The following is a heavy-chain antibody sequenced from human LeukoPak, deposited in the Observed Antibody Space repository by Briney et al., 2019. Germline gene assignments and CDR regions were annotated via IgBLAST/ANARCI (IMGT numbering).Heavy chain of an antibody. CDR2: LSYDGSKK. D-gene: IGHD4-17*01. J-gene: IGHJ4*02. CDR3: AKDASGGDPWYFES. CDR1: GIIFRSYV. Sequence: GGSLRLSCAASGIIFRSYVMHWVRQAPGKGLEWVALLSYDGSKKDYVDSVKGRFTISRDNPKNTLYLQMNNLRAEDTAVYYCAKDASGGDPWYFESWGQGTLVTVSS. V-gene: IGHV3-30*18.